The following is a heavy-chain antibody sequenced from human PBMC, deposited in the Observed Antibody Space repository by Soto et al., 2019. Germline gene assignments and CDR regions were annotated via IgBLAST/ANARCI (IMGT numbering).Heavy chain of an antibody. V-gene: IGHV4-4*07. Sequence: PSETLSLTCNVSGGSMSKFYWAWIRKTAGNGLEWMGRVYATGTTDYNPSLRSRVAMSVDISKKTFSLRLRSVTGADSGVYYCVRDGSKSLRDWFDPWGQGILVTVSS. CDR3: VRDGSKSLRDWFDP. CDR2: VYATGTT. CDR1: GGSMSKFY. J-gene: IGHJ5*02.